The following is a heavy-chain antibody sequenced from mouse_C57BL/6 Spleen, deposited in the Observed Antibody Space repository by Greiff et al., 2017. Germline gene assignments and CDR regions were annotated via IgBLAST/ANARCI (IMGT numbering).Heavy chain of an antibody. Sequence: VQLQQSGPELVKPGASVQISCKASGYAFSSSWMNWVKQRPGKGLEWIGRIYPGDGDTNYNGKFKGKATLTADKSSSTAYMQLSSLTSEDSAVYFCARGDCDDYYAMDYWGQGTSVTVSS. V-gene: IGHV1-82*01. CDR2: IYPGDGDT. CDR3: ARGDCDDYYAMDY. CDR1: GYAFSSSW. J-gene: IGHJ4*01.